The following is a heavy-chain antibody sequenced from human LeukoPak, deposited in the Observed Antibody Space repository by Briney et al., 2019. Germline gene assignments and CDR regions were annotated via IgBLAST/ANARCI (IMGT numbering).Heavy chain of an antibody. CDR1: GGSFSSSSYY. V-gene: IGHV4-39*07. CDR2: IYYSGST. J-gene: IGHJ4*02. D-gene: IGHD3-16*01. Sequence: SGTLSLTCAVYGGSFSSSSYYWGWIRQPPGKGLECIGSIYYSGSTYYNPSLKSRVTISVDTSKNQFSLKLSSVTAADTAVYFCARWGSGTSPFDDWGQGTLVTVSS. CDR3: ARWGSGTSPFDD.